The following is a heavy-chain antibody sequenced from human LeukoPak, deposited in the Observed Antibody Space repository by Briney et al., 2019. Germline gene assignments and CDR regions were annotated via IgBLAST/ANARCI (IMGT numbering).Heavy chain of an antibody. Sequence: AGGSLRLSCAASGFIFSSYVMSWVRQAPGKGLEWVSAISGSGATTYCADSVRGRFTISRDNSKNTLYLHMNSLRAEDTAVYYCAKRVSGTTFYWGQGTLVTVSS. CDR3: AKRVSGTTFY. J-gene: IGHJ4*02. CDR1: GFIFSSYV. V-gene: IGHV3-23*01. CDR2: ISGSGATT. D-gene: IGHD1-1*01.